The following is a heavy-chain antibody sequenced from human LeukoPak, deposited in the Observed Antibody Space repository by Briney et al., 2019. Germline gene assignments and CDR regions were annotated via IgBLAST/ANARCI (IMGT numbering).Heavy chain of an antibody. CDR1: GYTFTNYG. J-gene: IGHJ4*02. Sequence: ASVKVSCKASGYTFTNYGTSWVRQAPGQGLEWMGWISGYNGNTYYEQKFQGRITMTTDTSTSTSYMELRSLRSDDTAVYYCARIYYDSSGYYYVFDYWGQGTLVTVSS. CDR3: ARIYYDSSGYYYVFDY. V-gene: IGHV1-18*01. CDR2: ISGYNGNT. D-gene: IGHD3-22*01.